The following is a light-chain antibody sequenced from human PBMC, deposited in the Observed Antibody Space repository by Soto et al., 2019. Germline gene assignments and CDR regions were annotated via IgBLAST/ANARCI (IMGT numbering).Light chain of an antibody. CDR1: SSDVGGYNY. J-gene: IGLJ2*01. CDR3: SSYTSSSSVV. CDR2: DVC. V-gene: IGLV2-14*03. Sequence: QSALTQPASVSGSPGQSITIYCTGTSSDVGGYNYVSWYQQHPGKAPKLMIYDVCNRPSGVSNRFSGSKSGNTASLTISGLQAEDEADYYCSSYTSSSSVVFGGGTKLTVL.